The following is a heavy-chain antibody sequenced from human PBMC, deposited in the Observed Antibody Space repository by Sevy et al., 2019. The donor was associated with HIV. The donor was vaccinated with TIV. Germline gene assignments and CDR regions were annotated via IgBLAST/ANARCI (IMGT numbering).Heavy chain of an antibody. D-gene: IGHD2-8*01. CDR2: ISYDGSNK. CDR3: ARDFFCTNGVCYYYYGMDV. J-gene: IGHJ6*02. Sequence: GESLKISCAASGFTFSSYAMHWVRQAPGKGLEWVAVISYDGSNKYYADSVKGRFTISRDNSKNTLDLQMNSLRAEDTAVYYCARDFFCTNGVCYYYYGMDVWGQGTTVTVSS. V-gene: IGHV3-30-3*01. CDR1: GFTFSSYA.